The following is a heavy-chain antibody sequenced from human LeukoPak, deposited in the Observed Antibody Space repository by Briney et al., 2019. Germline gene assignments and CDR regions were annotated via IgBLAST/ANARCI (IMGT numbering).Heavy chain of an antibody. CDR1: GGTFSSYA. CDR2: IIPIFGTA. J-gene: IGHJ6*02. Sequence: SVKVSCKASGGTFSSYAISWVRQAPGQGLEWMGGIIPIFGTANYAQKFQGRVTITADESTSTTYMELSSLRSEDTAVYYCARGHIVVVPAAMGVVNYYYGMDVWGQGTTVTVSS. D-gene: IGHD2-2*01. CDR3: ARGHIVVVPAAMGVVNYYYGMDV. V-gene: IGHV1-69*13.